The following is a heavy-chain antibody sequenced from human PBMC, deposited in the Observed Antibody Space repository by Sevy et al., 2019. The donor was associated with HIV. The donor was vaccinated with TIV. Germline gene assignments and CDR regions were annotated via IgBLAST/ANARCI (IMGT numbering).Heavy chain of an antibody. Sequence: SETLSLTCAVSGGSISSSTYFWGWIRQPPGKGLGWIGGIYYRGSTYSNPSLKSRVTISVDTSKNQFSLKLSSVTAADTAVYYCARLGAYYDYVWGTYRPGSFDSWGQGTLVTVSS. J-gene: IGHJ4*02. CDR1: GGSISSSTYF. CDR2: IYYRGST. V-gene: IGHV4-39*01. CDR3: ARLGAYYDYVWGTYRPGSFDS. D-gene: IGHD3-16*02.